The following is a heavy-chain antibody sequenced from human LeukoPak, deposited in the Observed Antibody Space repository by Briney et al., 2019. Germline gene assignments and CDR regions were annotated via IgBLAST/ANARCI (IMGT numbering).Heavy chain of an antibody. CDR2: IKQDGSEK. V-gene: IGHV3-7*01. CDR3: ARDQDYYDSSGYYLIFDY. D-gene: IGHD3-22*01. Sequence: PGGSLRLSCVASGFTFSSYAVSWVRQAPGKGLEWVANIKQDGSEKYYVDSVKGRFTISRDNAKNSLYLQMNSLRAEDTAAYYCARDQDYYDSSGYYLIFDYWGQGTLVTVSS. J-gene: IGHJ4*02. CDR1: GFTFSSYA.